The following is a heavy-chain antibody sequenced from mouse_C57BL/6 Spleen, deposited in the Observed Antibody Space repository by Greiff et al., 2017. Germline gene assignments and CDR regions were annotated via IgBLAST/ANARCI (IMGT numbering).Heavy chain of an antibody. J-gene: IGHJ2*01. CDR3: ARQKERDYFDY. CDR2: ISGGGGNT. V-gene: IGHV5-9*01. Sequence: EVMLVESGGGLVKPGGSLKLSCAASGFTFSSYTMSWVRQTPEKRLEWVATISGGGGNTYYPDSVKGRFTISRDNAKNTLYLQMSSLRSEDMALYYCARQKERDYFDYWGQGTTLTVSS. CDR1: GFTFSSYT.